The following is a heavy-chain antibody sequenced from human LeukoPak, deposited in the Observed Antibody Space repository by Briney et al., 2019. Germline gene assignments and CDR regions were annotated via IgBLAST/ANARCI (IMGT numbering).Heavy chain of an antibody. D-gene: IGHD3-22*01. CDR1: GFTFSRFG. CDR3: ARDYYYDSSGYWDYYFDY. Sequence: PGGSLRLSCAASGFTFSRFGMHWVRQAPGKGLEWVAVIWYDGSNKYYADSVKGRFTISIDNSKNTLYLEMNSLRAEDTAVYYCARDYYYDSSGYWDYYFDYWGQGTLVSVSS. V-gene: IGHV3-33*01. CDR2: IWYDGSNK. J-gene: IGHJ4*02.